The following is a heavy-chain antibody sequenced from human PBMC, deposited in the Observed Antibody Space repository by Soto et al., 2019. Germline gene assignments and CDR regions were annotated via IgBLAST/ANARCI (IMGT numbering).Heavy chain of an antibody. D-gene: IGHD3-22*01. J-gene: IGHJ4*02. CDR2: IYYSGST. CDR3: ARHTTYYYDSSGYYYDY. CDR1: GGSISNYY. V-gene: IGHV4-59*01. Sequence: PSETLSLTCTVSGGSISNYYWTWIRQPPGKGLEWIGYIYYSGSTNYNPSLKSRVTISVDTSKNQFSLKLSSVTAADTAVYYCARHTTYYYDSSGYYYDYRGQGTLVTVSS.